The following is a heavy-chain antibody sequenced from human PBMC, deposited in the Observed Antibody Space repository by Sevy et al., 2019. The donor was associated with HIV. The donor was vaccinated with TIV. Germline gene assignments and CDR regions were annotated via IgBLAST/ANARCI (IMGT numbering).Heavy chain of an antibody. CDR2: IYPGDSDT. J-gene: IGHJ3*02. V-gene: IGHV5-51*01. CDR3: ASGRKETGDPDAFDI. Sequence: GESLKISCKGSGYGFTSYWIGWVRQMPGKGLEWMGIIYPGDSDTRYSPSFQGQVTISADKSISTAYLQWSSLKASDTAMYYCASGRKETGDPDAFDIWGQGTMVTVSS. D-gene: IGHD7-27*01. CDR1: GYGFTSYW.